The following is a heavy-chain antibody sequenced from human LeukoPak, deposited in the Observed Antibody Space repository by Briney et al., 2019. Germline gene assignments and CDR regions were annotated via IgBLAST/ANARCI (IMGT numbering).Heavy chain of an antibody. D-gene: IGHD1-26*01. V-gene: IGHV1-69*06. CDR1: GGTFSSYA. Sequence: SVRVSCKASGGTFSSYAISWVRQAPGQGLEWMGGIIPIFGTANYAQKFQGRVTITADKSTSTAYMELSSLRSEDTAVYYCAVGSDSGSYYGAFDIWGQGTMVTVSS. CDR3: AVGSDSGSYYGAFDI. J-gene: IGHJ3*02. CDR2: IIPIFGTA.